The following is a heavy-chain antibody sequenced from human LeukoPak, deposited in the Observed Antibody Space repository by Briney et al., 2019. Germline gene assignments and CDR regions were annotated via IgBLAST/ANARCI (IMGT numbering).Heavy chain of an antibody. CDR2: ISSSGSTI. CDR3: ARDGDAASRELDYFDY. V-gene: IGHV3-11*04. D-gene: IGHD2-15*01. CDR1: GFTFSDYY. Sequence: GGSLRLSCAASGFTFSDYYMSWIRQAPGKGLEWVSYISSSGSTIYYADSVKGRFTISRDNAKNSLYLQMNSLRAEDTAVYYCARDGDAASRELDYFDYWGQGTLVTVSS. J-gene: IGHJ4*02.